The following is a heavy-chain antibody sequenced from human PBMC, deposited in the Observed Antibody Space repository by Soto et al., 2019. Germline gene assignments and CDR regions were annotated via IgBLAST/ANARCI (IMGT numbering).Heavy chain of an antibody. CDR3: ARARSITIFGVVIIPDLSWFDP. D-gene: IGHD3-3*01. V-gene: IGHV4-59*01. Sequence: PAETLSLTCTVSGGSISSYYWSWIRQPPGKGLEWVGYIYYSGSTNYNPSLKSRVTISVDTSKIQFSLKLSSVTAADTAVYYCARARSITIFGVVIIPDLSWFDPWGQGTLVTVS. CDR2: IYYSGST. J-gene: IGHJ5*02. CDR1: GGSISSYY.